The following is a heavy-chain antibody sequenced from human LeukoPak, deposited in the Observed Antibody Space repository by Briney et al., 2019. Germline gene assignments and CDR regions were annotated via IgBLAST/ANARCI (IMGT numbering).Heavy chain of an antibody. CDR1: GFKFSSYG. D-gene: IGHD7-27*01. CDR3: AKDGEGAAASYYFDF. Sequence: PGWSLRLSCAASGFKFSSYGMHWVRQAPGKGLEWVAVLSYDGRDKYYADSVKGRFTISRDNSKNTLYLQMNSLRPEDTAVYYCAKDGEGAAASYYFDFWGQGTLDTVFS. V-gene: IGHV3-30*18. CDR2: LSYDGRDK. J-gene: IGHJ4*02.